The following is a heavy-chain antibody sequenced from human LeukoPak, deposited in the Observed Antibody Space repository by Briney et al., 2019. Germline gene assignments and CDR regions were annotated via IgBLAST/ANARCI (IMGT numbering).Heavy chain of an antibody. D-gene: IGHD3-9*01. CDR3: ARDQPTILTGQYNWFDP. Sequence: GASVKVSCKASGYTFTSYGISWVRPAPGQGLEWMGWISAYNGNTNYAQKLQGRVTMTTDTSTSTAYMELRSLRSDDTAVYYCARDQPTILTGQYNWFDPWGQGTLVTVSS. J-gene: IGHJ5*02. V-gene: IGHV1-18*01. CDR2: ISAYNGNT. CDR1: GYTFTSYG.